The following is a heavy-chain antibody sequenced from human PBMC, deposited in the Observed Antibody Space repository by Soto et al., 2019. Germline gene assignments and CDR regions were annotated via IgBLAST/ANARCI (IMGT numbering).Heavy chain of an antibody. CDR3: ARDLTYYYGSGSSRWFDP. D-gene: IGHD3-10*01. CDR1: GGSISSSNW. Sequence: QVQLQESGPGLVKPSGTLSLTCAVSGGSISSSNWWSWVRQPPGKGLEWIGEIYHSGSTNYNPSRKSRVTISVDKSKNHFSLKLSSVTAADTAVYYCARDLTYYYGSGSSRWFDPWGQGTLVTVSS. V-gene: IGHV4-4*02. J-gene: IGHJ5*02. CDR2: IYHSGST.